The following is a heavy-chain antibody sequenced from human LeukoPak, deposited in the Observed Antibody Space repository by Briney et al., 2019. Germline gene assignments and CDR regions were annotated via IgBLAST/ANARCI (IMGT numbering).Heavy chain of an antibody. CDR3: ARVRGHSSFYYYYYMDV. CDR2: INHSGST. Sequence: KPSETLSLTCAVYGGSLSGYYWSWIRQPPGKGLEWIGEINHSGSTNYNPSLKSRVTISVDTSKNQFSLKLSSVTAADTAVYYCARVRGHSSFYYYYYMDVWGKGTTVTVSS. V-gene: IGHV4-34*01. J-gene: IGHJ6*03. CDR1: GGSLSGYY. D-gene: IGHD6-6*01.